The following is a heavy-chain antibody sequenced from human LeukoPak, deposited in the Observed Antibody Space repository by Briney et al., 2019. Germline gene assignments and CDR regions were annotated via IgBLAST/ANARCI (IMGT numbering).Heavy chain of an antibody. CDR1: GRSISSSSYY. Sequence: KPSETLSLPCTVSGRSISSSSYYWGWIPQPPGKGLEWIGSIYYSRSSYYNPSLKSRVTISVDTSKNQFSLKLSSVTAADTAVYYCARGFGVEWLLYRGWFDPWGQGTLVTVSS. D-gene: IGHD3-3*01. CDR3: ARGFGVEWLLYRGWFDP. V-gene: IGHV4-39*07. J-gene: IGHJ5*02. CDR2: IYYSRSS.